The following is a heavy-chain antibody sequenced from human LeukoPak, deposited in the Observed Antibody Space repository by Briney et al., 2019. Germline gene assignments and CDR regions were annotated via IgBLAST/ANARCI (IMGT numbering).Heavy chain of an antibody. J-gene: IGHJ4*02. V-gene: IGHV3-74*01. CDR2: INPDGSIT. Sequence: GGSLRLSCAASGFTFSTSWMHWVRQVPGKGLVWVSRINPDGSITNYADSVKGRFTISRDNANNMLYLLMNSLRVDDTAVYYCVRALLGTSGYWGQGTLVTVSS. D-gene: IGHD7-27*01. CDR3: VRALLGTSGY. CDR1: GFTFSTSW.